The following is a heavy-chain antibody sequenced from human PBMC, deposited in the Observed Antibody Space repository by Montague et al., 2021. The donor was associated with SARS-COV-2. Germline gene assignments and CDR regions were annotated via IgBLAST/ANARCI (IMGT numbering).Heavy chain of an antibody. Sequence: SLRLSCAASGFTFSSYAMSWVRQAPGKGLEWVSAITGSGGGTYYAGSVKGRFTTSKDSSKNMLYLQMNSLRAEDTAVYYCAKDQVYSGSYFADWGQGTLVTVSS. D-gene: IGHD1-26*01. CDR1: GFTFSSYA. V-gene: IGHV3-23*01. CDR3: AKDQVYSGSYFAD. CDR2: ITGSGGGT. J-gene: IGHJ4*02.